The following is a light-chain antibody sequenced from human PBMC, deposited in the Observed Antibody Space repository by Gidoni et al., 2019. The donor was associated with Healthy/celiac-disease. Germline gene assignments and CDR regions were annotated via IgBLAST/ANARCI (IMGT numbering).Light chain of an antibody. J-gene: IGKJ4*01. CDR1: QSISSY. CDR3: QQSYSTPLT. CDR2: AAS. Sequence: DIQLTQSPSSLSASVGDRVTITCRASQSISSYLNWYQQKPGKAPKLLIYAASSLQSGVPSRFSGSGSGTDFTLTISSLQPEDFATYYCQQSYSTPLTVXRGTKVEIK. V-gene: IGKV1-39*01.